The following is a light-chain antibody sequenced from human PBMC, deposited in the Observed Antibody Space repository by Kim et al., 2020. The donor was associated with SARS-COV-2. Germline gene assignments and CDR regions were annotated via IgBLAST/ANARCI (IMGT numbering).Light chain of an antibody. CDR2: YDT. Sequence: VAPGKTARITCGGDNIGSKSVNWYQQKPGLAPVVVIYYDTGRPSGVPERFSGSNSGDTATLTISRVEAGDEADYYCQVWDRSTNRVFGGGTQLTVL. CDR1: NIGSKS. V-gene: IGLV3-21*04. J-gene: IGLJ3*02. CDR3: QVWDRSTNRV.